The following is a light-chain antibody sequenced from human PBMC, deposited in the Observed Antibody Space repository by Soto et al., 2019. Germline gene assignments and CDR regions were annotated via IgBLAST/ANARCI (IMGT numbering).Light chain of an antibody. V-gene: IGKV1-5*01. CDR3: QQYNSYSGT. CDR2: DIS. Sequence: DIQMTQSPSTLSASVGDRVTITCRASQSISDWLAWYQQKPGKAPKLLIYDISNLEIGVPSRFSGSGSGTEFTLTISSLQPDDFATYYCQQYNSYSGTFGQGTKVDIK. J-gene: IGKJ1*01. CDR1: QSISDW.